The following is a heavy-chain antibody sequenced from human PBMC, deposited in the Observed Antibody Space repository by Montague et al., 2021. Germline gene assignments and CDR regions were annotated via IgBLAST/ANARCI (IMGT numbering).Heavy chain of an antibody. J-gene: IGHJ6*03. D-gene: IGHD2-21*02. CDR1: GGSISSYY. CDR3: ARERSDFDTVDYNYYYMDV. Sequence: SETLSLTCSVSGGSISSYYWTWIRQSPGKGLEWIGHTYHSGSTDYNPSLKSRVTILVDTSKKQFSLKLNSVTAADTAVYYCARERSDFDTVDYNYYYMDVWGEGTPVTVSS. V-gene: IGHV4-59*13. CDR2: TYHSGST.